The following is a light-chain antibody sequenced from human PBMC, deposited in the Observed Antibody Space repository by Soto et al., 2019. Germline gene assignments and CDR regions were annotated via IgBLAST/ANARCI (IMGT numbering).Light chain of an antibody. CDR3: LKHNTFPFT. CDR2: AAS. Sequence: DIQMTQSPSSLSSSVGDSVTITGSAIQDMRDRLSWFQEKPVKDPKRLIYAASTLQGVVPSRFSGRGYGTEFTLTISSLQPEDFATYYRLKHNTFPFTLGPGNRVD. CDR1: QDMRDR. V-gene: IGKV1-17*01. J-gene: IGKJ3*01.